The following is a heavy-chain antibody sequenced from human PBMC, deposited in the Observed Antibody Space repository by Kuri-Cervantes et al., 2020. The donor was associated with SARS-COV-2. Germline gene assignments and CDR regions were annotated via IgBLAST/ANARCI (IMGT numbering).Heavy chain of an antibody. J-gene: IGHJ5*02. CDR2: ISYDGSNK. V-gene: IGHV3-30*04. Sequence: LSLTCAASGFTFSSYAMHWVRQAPGKGLEWVAVISYDGSNKYYADSVKGRFTISRDNSKNTLYLQMNSLRAEDTAVYYCARDSTGWFDPWGQGTLVTVS. D-gene: IGHD3-10*01. CDR1: GFTFSSYA. CDR3: ARDSTGWFDP.